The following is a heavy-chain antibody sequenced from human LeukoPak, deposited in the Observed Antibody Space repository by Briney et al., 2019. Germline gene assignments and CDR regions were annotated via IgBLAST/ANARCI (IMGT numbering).Heavy chain of an antibody. D-gene: IGHD1-1*01. V-gene: IGHV4-59*01. CDR1: AVSISSYS. Sequence: PSETLSLTCTVSAVSISSYSWSWIRQPPGKGLEWIGYIYSSGSTNYNPSLGSRVTISVDTSKKQFSLKLSSVTAADTAVYYCARVTLGTRYTDYYFDYSGLGTLATVSS. J-gene: IGHJ4*02. CDR3: ARVTLGTRYTDYYFDY. CDR2: IYSSGST.